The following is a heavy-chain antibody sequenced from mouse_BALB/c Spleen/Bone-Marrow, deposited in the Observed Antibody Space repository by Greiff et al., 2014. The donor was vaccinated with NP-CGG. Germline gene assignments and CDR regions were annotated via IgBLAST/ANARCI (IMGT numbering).Heavy chain of an antibody. J-gene: IGHJ4*01. CDR1: GFSLNSFG. CDR3: AREGTLYYALDY. CDR2: IWPGGST. Sequence: VKVVESGPSLVAPSQSLSITCTVSGFSLNSFGVHWVRQPPGKGLEWLGVIWPGGSTNYNSALMSRPSISKDNSKSQVFLKMNSLQTDDTAMYYCAREGTLYYALDYWGQGTSVTVSS. V-gene: IGHV2-9*02.